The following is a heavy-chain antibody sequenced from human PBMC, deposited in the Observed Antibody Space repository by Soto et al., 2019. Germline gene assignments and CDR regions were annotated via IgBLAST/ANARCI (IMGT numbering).Heavy chain of an antibody. CDR1: GGTFSSYA. J-gene: IGHJ4*02. Sequence: QVQLVQSGAEVMKPGSSVKVSCKASGGTFSSYAISWVRQAPGQGLEWMGGIIPIFGTANYAQKFQGRVTIAADESMSTAYMEMSSLRSEDTAVYYCARDTHYGSGPSRELWGQGTLVTVSS. CDR3: ARDTHYGSGPSREL. D-gene: IGHD3-10*01. V-gene: IGHV1-69*01. CDR2: IIPIFGTA.